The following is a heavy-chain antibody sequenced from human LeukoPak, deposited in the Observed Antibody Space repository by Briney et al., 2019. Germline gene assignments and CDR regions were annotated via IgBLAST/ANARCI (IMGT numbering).Heavy chain of an antibody. J-gene: IGHJ4*02. V-gene: IGHV3-9*01. CDR2: ISWNSGSI. D-gene: IGHD6-6*01. CDR3: AKHPLVEDPPDY. Sequence: PGGSLRLSCAASGFTFDDYAMHWVRQAPGKGLEWVSGISWNSGSIGYADSVKGRFTISRDNAKNSLYLQMNSLRAEDTAVYYCAKHPLVEDPPDYWGQGTLVTVSS. CDR1: GFTFDDYA.